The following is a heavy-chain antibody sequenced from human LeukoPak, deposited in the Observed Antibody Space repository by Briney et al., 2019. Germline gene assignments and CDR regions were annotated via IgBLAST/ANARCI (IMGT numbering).Heavy chain of an antibody. Sequence: GGSLRLSCAASGFTFSSYSMNWVRQAPGKGLEWVAVIWYDGSNKYYADSVKGRFTISRDNSKNTLYLQMNSLRAEDTAVYYCARGFCSTSCYTLYYYYGMDVWGQGTTVTVSS. CDR2: IWYDGSNK. V-gene: IGHV3-33*08. D-gene: IGHD2-2*02. CDR3: ARGFCSTSCYTLYYYYGMDV. CDR1: GFTFSSYS. J-gene: IGHJ6*02.